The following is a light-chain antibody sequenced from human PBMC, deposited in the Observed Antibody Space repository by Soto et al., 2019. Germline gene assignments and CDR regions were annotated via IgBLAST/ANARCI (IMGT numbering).Light chain of an antibody. CDR1: QGIGSD. CDR3: RQDHSLLT. CDR2: AVS. Sequence: AIEMTQSPSSLSASVGDRVIIACRASQGIGSDLAWYQQRPGRAPKLLIYAVSSLQSGFPSRFSGSGTGTDFALTISSLQPEDIATYYCRQDHSLLTFGGGTKVQIK. J-gene: IGKJ4*01. V-gene: IGKV1-6*01.